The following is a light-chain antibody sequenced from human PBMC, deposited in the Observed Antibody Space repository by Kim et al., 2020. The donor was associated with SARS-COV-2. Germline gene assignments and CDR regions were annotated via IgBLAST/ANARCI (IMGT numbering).Light chain of an antibody. J-gene: IGLJ2*01. CDR2: GKN. Sequence: ALGQTVRITCQGDRLRSYYASWYQQKPGQAPVLVIYGKNNRPSGIPDRFSGASSGNTATWTITGAQAEDEADYYCNSRDSSGNHVVFGGGTQLTVL. CDR3: NSRDSSGNHVV. CDR1: RLRSYY. V-gene: IGLV3-19*01.